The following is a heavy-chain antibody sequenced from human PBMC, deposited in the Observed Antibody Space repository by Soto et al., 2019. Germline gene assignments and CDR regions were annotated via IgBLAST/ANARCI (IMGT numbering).Heavy chain of an antibody. CDR1: VGSVNSGGYY. Sequence: SETLSLTCTVSVGSVNSGGYYWTWIRQHPGKGLEWIGYIYYSGTAYYNPSLKRRVSISLDPSKNQFSLKLSSVTAADTAVYYCARGATTFSGDLVDYGGQGMLGTVS. V-gene: IGHV4-31*03. CDR3: ARGATTFSGDLVDY. D-gene: IGHD4-17*01. CDR2: IYYSGTA. J-gene: IGHJ4*02.